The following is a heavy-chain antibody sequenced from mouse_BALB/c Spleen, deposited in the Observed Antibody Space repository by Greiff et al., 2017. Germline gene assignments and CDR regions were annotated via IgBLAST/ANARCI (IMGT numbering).Heavy chain of an antibody. J-gene: IGHJ4*01. CDR3: ARRSYYDYDGGYAMDY. V-gene: IGHV5-17*02. CDR1: GFTFSSFG. D-gene: IGHD2-4*01. CDR2: ISSGSSTI. Sequence: EVQGVESGGGLVQPGGSRKLSCAASGFTFSSFGMHWVRQAPEKGLEWVAYISSGSSTIYYADTVKGRFTISRDNPKNTLFLQMTSLRSEDTAMYYCARRSYYDYDGGYAMDYWGQGTSVTVSS.